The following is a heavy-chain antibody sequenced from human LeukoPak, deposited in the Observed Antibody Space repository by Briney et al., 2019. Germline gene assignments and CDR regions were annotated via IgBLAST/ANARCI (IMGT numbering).Heavy chain of an antibody. J-gene: IGHJ4*02. CDR2: INPNSGGT. CDR3: ARGPYYYDSSGYYYFDY. Sequence: ASVKVSCKASGYTFTGYYMHWVRQAPGRGLEWMGRINPNSGGTNYAQKFQGRVTMTRDTSISTAYMELSRLRSDDTAVYYCARGPYYYDSSGYYYFDYWGQGTLVTVSS. V-gene: IGHV1-2*06. CDR1: GYTFTGYY. D-gene: IGHD3-22*01.